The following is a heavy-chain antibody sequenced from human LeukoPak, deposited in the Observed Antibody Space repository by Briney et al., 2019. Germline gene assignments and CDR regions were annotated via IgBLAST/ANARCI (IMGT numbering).Heavy chain of an antibody. J-gene: IGHJ4*02. CDR2: IKQDGSEK. CDR1: GFTFSSYW. Sequence: GGSLRLSCVASGFTFSSYWMIWVRQAPGKGLEWVANIKQDGSEKYYMDSVEGRFTISRDNTKNSLYLQMNSLRAEDTALYYCARGRAWELLEPIDYWGQGTLVTVSS. D-gene: IGHD1-26*01. V-gene: IGHV3-7*03. CDR3: ARGRAWELLEPIDY.